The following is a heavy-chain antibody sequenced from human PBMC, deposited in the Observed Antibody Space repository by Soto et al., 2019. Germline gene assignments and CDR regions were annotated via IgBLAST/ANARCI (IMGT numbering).Heavy chain of an antibody. V-gene: IGHV4-31*03. CDR3: ARQTTVTSALDYYGMDV. Sequence: QVQLQESGPGLVKPSQTLSLTCTVSGGSISSDGYYWSWIRQHPGKGLEWIGYIYYSGSTYYNPSLKSRVTISVDTSKNQFSLKLSSVTAADTAVYYCARQTTVTSALDYYGMDVWGQGTTVTVSS. D-gene: IGHD4-17*01. CDR1: GGSISSDGYY. J-gene: IGHJ6*02. CDR2: IYYSGST.